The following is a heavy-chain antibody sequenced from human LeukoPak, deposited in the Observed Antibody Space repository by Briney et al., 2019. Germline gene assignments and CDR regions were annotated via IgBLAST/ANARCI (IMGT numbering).Heavy chain of an antibody. CDR1: GFVFGDYA. CDR3: AKVSLNNYYDY. CDR2: ISWNSVVK. V-gene: IGHV3-9*01. J-gene: IGHJ4*02. D-gene: IGHD5-24*01. Sequence: GGSLRLSCAASGFVFGDYAMHWVRHAPGKGLEWVSGISWNSVVKGYADSVKSRFTISRDNAKNSLYLQMNSLRAEDTALYYCAKVSLNNYYDYWGQGILVTVSS.